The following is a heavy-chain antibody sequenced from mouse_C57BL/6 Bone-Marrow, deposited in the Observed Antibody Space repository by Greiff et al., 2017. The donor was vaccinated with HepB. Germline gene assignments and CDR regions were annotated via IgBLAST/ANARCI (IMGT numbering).Heavy chain of an antibody. CDR3: ARSLYDYDAGFAY. D-gene: IGHD2-4*01. CDR1: GFTFTDYY. V-gene: IGHV7-3*01. J-gene: IGHJ3*01. Sequence: EVKVEESGGGLVQPGGSLSLSCAASGFTFTDYYMSWVRQPPGKALEWLGFIRNKANGYTTEYSASVKGRFTISRDNSQSILYLQMNALRAEDSATYYCARSLYDYDAGFAYWGQGTLVTVSA. CDR2: IRNKANGYTT.